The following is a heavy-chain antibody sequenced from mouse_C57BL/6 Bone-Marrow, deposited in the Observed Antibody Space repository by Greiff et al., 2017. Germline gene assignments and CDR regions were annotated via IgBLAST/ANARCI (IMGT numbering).Heavy chain of an antibody. CDR2: IWSGGST. V-gene: IGHV2-4*01. CDR1: GFSLTSYG. J-gene: IGHJ3*01. Sequence: QVQLQQSGPGLVQPSQSLSITCTVSGFSLTSYGVHWVRQPPGKGLEWLGVIWSGGSTDYNAAFISRLSISKDNSKSQVFFKMNSLQADDTAIYYCATSYDYDKAWFAYWGQGTLVTVSA. CDR3: ATSYDYDKAWFAY. D-gene: IGHD2-4*01.